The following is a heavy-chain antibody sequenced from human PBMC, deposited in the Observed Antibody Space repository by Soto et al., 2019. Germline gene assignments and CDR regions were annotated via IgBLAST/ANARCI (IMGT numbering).Heavy chain of an antibody. Sequence: LILSCAASGFTFSSYAMNWVRQAPGKGLEWVASISGNSANIYYTDALKGRFTISRDNAKNSLHLQMNSLRAEDTAVYYCARNPSYYYDSSGFQGPSGYYYGMDVWGQGTTVTVSS. J-gene: IGHJ6*02. CDR1: GFTFSSYA. CDR2: ISGNSANI. CDR3: ARNPSYYYDSSGFQGPSGYYYGMDV. V-gene: IGHV3-21*01. D-gene: IGHD3-22*01.